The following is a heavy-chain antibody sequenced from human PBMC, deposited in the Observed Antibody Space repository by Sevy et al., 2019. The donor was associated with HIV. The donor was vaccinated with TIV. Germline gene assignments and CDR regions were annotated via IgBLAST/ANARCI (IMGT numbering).Heavy chain of an antibody. CDR1: GFTVSSSY. D-gene: IGHD3-3*01. CDR2: IYSGGST. J-gene: IGHJ5*02. CDR3: ARGRGVFGAVAINWFDP. Sequence: GGSLRLSCAASGFTVSSSYMTWVRQPPGKVLEWVSVIYSGGSTYYEDSVKGRFTISRDNSKNTQYLQMNNLRADDTAVYYCARGRGVFGAVAINWFDPWGQGALVTVSS. V-gene: IGHV3-53*01.